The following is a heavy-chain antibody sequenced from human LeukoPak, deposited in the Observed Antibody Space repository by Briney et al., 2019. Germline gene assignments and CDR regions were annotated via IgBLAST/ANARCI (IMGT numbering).Heavy chain of an antibody. CDR3: ARQAGAAAVNWFDP. D-gene: IGHD6-13*01. V-gene: IGHV4-30-4*01. Sequence: PSETLSLTCSVSGGSISSGDSYWSRIRQPPGKGLEWIGYIYYSGATYYNPSLKSRVTISIDASKNQFSLKLSSVTAADTAVYYCARQAGAAAVNWFDPWGQGTLVTVSS. CDR2: IYYSGAT. J-gene: IGHJ5*02. CDR1: GGSISSGDSY.